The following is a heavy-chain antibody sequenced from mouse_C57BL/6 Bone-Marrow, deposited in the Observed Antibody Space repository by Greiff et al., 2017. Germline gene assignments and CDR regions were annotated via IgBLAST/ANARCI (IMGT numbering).Heavy chain of an antibody. CDR1: GYTFTSYW. CDR2: IDPNSGGT. V-gene: IGHV1-72*01. J-gene: IGHJ2*01. Sequence: VQLQQPGAELVKPGASVKLSCKASGYTFTSYWMHWVKQRPGRGLEWIGRIDPNSGGTKYTEKFKSKATLTVDKPSSTAYRQHSSLTSEDSAVYYCARLRYYFDYWGQGTTLTVSS. D-gene: IGHD1-1*01. CDR3: ARLRYYFDY.